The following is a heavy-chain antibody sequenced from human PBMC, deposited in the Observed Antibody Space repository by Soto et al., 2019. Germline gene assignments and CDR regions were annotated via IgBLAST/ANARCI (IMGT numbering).Heavy chain of an antibody. CDR3: ALKVVTYYDN. CDR2: INPAGGTT. J-gene: IGHJ4*02. V-gene: IGHV1-46*01. Sequence: QVQLVQSGAEVKKPGASVRISCRASGYSFTSTYVHWVRQAPGQGPEWMGIINPAGGTTYYAQKFQARLTITSDTSTDTVFMDLNDLTSEDTAVYFCALKVVTYYDNWGQGTLLTVSS. CDR1: GYSFTSTY. D-gene: IGHD2-21*02.